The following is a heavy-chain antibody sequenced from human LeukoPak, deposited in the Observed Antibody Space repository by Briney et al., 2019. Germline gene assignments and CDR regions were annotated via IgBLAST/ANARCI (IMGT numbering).Heavy chain of an antibody. Sequence: SETLSLTCTVSGGSINSYWSWIRQPAGKGLEWIGRISGSGTITYNPALQSRLSISIDTSKNQFSLKLSSVTAADTAVYYCARVLRAVVGATSAFDYWGQGTLVTVPS. D-gene: IGHD1-26*01. CDR3: ARVLRAVVGATSAFDY. V-gene: IGHV4-4*07. CDR2: ISGSGTI. CDR1: GGSINSY. J-gene: IGHJ4*02.